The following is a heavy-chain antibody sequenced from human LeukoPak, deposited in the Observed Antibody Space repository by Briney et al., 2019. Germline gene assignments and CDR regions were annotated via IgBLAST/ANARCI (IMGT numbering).Heavy chain of an antibody. V-gene: IGHV3-11*01. CDR3: SRDPRNLDY. CDR2: ISPSGTDI. D-gene: IGHD1-14*01. J-gene: IGHJ4*02. Sequence: GGSLRLSCAVSAFTFSDNYMSWIRQAPGKGLESVSYISPSGTDISYADSVKGRFTISRDNAKNSLYLQMNSLRAEDTAVYYCSRDPRNLDYWGQGTLVTVSS. CDR1: AFTFSDNY.